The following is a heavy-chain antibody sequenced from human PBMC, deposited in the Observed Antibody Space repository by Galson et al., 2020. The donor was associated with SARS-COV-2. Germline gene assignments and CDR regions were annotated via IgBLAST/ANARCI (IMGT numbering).Heavy chain of an antibody. CDR3: ASAWGDTGSSVVDY. J-gene: IGHJ4*02. Sequence: ASVKVSCNTSGYAFTSYHVHWVRQAPGQGLEWVGIINPRDDITAYAQRFQGRVTMTRDTFTSTVYMELSSLRPEDTAVYYCASAWGDTGSSVVDYWGRGTLVTVSS. V-gene: IGHV1-46*01. CDR1: GYAFTSYH. D-gene: IGHD5-18*01. CDR2: INPRDDIT.